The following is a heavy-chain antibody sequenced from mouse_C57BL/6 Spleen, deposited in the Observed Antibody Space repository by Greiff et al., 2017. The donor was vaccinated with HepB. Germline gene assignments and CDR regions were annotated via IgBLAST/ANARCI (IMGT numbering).Heavy chain of an antibody. CDR2: IYPGSGNT. CDR3: ARRTRYWYFDV. V-gene: IGHV1-76*01. CDR1: GYTFTDYY. J-gene: IGHJ1*03. Sequence: VQLQQSGAELVRPGASVKLSCKASGYTFTDYYINWVKQRPGQGLEWIARIYPGSGNTYYNEKFKGKATLTAEKSSSTAYMQLSSLTSEDSAVFFCARRTRYWYFDVWGTGTTVTVSS.